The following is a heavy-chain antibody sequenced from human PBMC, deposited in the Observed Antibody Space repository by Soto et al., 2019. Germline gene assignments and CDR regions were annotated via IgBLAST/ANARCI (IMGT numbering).Heavy chain of an antibody. CDR1: GGSISSSSYY. Sequence: PSETLSVTCTVSGGSISSSSYYWGWIRQPPGKGLEWIGSIYYSGSTYYNPSLKSRVTISVDTSKNQFSLKLSSVTAADTAVYYCARLYYDFSSAHWGQGTLVTVSS. CDR3: ARLYYDFSSAH. J-gene: IGHJ4*02. D-gene: IGHD3-3*01. CDR2: IYYSGST. V-gene: IGHV4-39*01.